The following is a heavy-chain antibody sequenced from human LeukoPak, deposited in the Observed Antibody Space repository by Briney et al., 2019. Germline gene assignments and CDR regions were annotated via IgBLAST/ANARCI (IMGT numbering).Heavy chain of an antibody. CDR2: LSNSDDST. CDR1: GFTFSNYA. V-gene: IGHV3-23*01. CDR3: AKGTITSWPTFDY. D-gene: IGHD1/OR15-1a*01. J-gene: IGHJ4*02. Sequence: GGSLRLSCAASGFTFSNYAMSWVRQAPGKGLEWVSTLSNSDDSTYYPDSLKGRFTISKDNSKNTLYLQMNSLRAEDTAVYYCAKGTITSWPTFDYWGQGILVTVSS.